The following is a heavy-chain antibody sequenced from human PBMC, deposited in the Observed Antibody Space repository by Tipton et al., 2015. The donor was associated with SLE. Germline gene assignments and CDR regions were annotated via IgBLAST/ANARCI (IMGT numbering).Heavy chain of an antibody. D-gene: IGHD2/OR15-2a*01. J-gene: IGHJ6*02. V-gene: IGHV4-61*09. Sequence: TLSLTCAVSGDSMTDDPYYYNWIRQPAGKGLEWVGQIYTSGNTLYHPSLTSRVTISLDTSKRHFSLNVASVTAADTAVYYCARGRSSTMYGLDIWGQGTAVTVSS. CDR3: ARGRSSTMYGLDI. CDR1: GDSMTDDPYY. CDR2: IYTSGNT.